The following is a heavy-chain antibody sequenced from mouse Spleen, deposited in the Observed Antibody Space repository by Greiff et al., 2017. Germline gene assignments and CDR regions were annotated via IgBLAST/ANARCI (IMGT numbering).Heavy chain of an antibody. Sequence: EVKLVESGGGLVQPGGSLSLSCAASGFTFTDYYMSWVRQPPGKALEWLGFIRNKANGYTTEYSASVKGRFTISRDNSQSILYLQMNALRAEDSATYYCARYWGWYFDYWGQGTTLTVSS. CDR2: IRNKANGYTT. D-gene: IGHD3-3*01. J-gene: IGHJ2*01. V-gene: IGHV7-3*01. CDR3: ARYWGWYFDY. CDR1: GFTFTDYY.